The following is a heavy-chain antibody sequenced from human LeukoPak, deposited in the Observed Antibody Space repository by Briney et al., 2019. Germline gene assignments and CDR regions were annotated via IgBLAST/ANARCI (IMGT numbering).Heavy chain of an antibody. CDR1: GSTFSDYY. D-gene: IGHD3-9*01. CDR3: ARDRSYDILTGYSGILFDY. CDR2: ISSSSSYT. Sequence: GGSLRLSCAASGSTFSDYYMSWIRQAPGKGLEWVSYISSSSSYTNYADSVKGRFTISRDNAKNSLYLQMNSLRAEDTAVYYCARDRSYDILTGYSGILFDYWGQGTLVTVSS. J-gene: IGHJ4*02. V-gene: IGHV3-11*06.